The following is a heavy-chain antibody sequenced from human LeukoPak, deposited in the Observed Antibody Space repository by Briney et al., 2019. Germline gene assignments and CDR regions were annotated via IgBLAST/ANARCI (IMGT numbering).Heavy chain of an antibody. V-gene: IGHV4-59*08. CDR3: ARLPRSFDSKDAFDI. CDR1: GDSISNYY. D-gene: IGHD3-9*01. J-gene: IGHJ3*02. CDR2: VYYSGTT. Sequence: PSETLSLTCTVSGDSISNYYWNWIRQPPGKGLEWIGCVYYSGTTNYNPSLQSRVTVSVDTSKNQFSLKLRSVTAADTAVYYCARLPRSFDSKDAFDIWGQGTMVTVSS.